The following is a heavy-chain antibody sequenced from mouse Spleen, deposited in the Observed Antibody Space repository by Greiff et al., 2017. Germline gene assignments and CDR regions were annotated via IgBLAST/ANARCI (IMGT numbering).Heavy chain of an antibody. CDR3: ARSDGYYVEAMDY. Sequence: EVQLKESGAELVKPGASVKLSCTASGFNIKDTYMHWVKQRPEQGLEWIGRIDPANGNTKYDPKFQGKATITADTSSNTAYLQLSSLTSEDTAVYYCARSDGYYVEAMDYWGQGTSVTVSS. D-gene: IGHD2-3*01. J-gene: IGHJ4*01. V-gene: IGHV14-3*02. CDR2: IDPANGNT. CDR1: GFNIKDTY.